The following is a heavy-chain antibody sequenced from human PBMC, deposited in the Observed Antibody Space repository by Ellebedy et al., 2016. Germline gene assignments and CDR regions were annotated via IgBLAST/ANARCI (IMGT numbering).Heavy chain of an antibody. CDR1: GFTFISFA. V-gene: IGHV3-23*01. J-gene: IGHJ3*02. Sequence: GESLKISXEASGFTFISFAMNWVRQAPGKGLEWVSAISGGGGSTYYADSVKGRFTISRDNSKNTLYLQMNSLRAEDTAVYYCARRAWAVGAFDIWGQGTMVTVSS. D-gene: IGHD1-26*01. CDR2: ISGGGGST. CDR3: ARRAWAVGAFDI.